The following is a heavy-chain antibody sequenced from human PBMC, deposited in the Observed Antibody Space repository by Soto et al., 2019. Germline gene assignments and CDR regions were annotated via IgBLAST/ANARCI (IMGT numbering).Heavy chain of an antibody. D-gene: IGHD6-13*01. V-gene: IGHV1-46*03. CDR2: INPSGGST. CDR1: GYTFTSYA. J-gene: IGHJ6*02. CDR3: AREENIGGIAAAGTLPSDYYYGMDV. Sequence: GASVKVSCKASGYTFTSYAMHWVRQAPGQGLEWMGIINPSGGSTSYAQKFQGRVTMTRDTSTSTVYMELSSLRSEDTAVYYCAREENIGGIAAAGTLPSDYYYGMDVWGQGTTVTVSS.